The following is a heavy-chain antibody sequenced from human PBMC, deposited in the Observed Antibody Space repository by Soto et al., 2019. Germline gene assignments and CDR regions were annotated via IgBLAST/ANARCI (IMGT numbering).Heavy chain of an antibody. J-gene: IGHJ4*02. D-gene: IGHD6-19*01. CDR3: ARGRGGYDY. CDR2: IDAGNGKT. CDR1: GYIFNRYV. V-gene: IGHV1-3*01. Sequence: QVQLVQSGAEVKKPGASVKVSCKASGYIFNRYVMHWVRQAPGQRPEWMGWIDAGNGKTKYSEKFQGRVTITRDTSASTAYMELTTLRSEDTAVYSCARGRGGYDYWGQGTQVIVSS.